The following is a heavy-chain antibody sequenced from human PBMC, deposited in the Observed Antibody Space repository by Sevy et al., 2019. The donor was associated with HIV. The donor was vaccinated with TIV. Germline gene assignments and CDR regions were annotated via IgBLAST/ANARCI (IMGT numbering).Heavy chain of an antibody. D-gene: IGHD2-15*01. V-gene: IGHV3-23*01. CDR1: GFTFSSYA. Sequence: GGSLRLSCAASGFTFSSYAMSWVRQAPGKGLEWVSAISGSGGSTYYADSVKGRFTISRDNSKNTLYLQMNSLRAEDTVVYYCAKSAGYCSGGSCYSNSRFDYWGQGTLVTVSS. CDR2: ISGSGGST. CDR3: AKSAGYCSGGSCYSNSRFDY. J-gene: IGHJ4*02.